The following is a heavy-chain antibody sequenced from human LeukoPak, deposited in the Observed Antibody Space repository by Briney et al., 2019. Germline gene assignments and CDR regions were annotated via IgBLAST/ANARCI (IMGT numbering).Heavy chain of an antibody. CDR3: AREGRSSSPMDY. Sequence: ESLKISCKGSGYSFNSYWIGWVRQMPGKGLEWMGIIYPGNSDTRYSPSFQGQVTISADKSLRTAYLQWGSLKASDTAMYYCAREGRSSSPMDYWGQGTLVTV. CDR1: GYSFNSYW. V-gene: IGHV5-51*01. D-gene: IGHD6-6*01. J-gene: IGHJ4*02. CDR2: IYPGNSDT.